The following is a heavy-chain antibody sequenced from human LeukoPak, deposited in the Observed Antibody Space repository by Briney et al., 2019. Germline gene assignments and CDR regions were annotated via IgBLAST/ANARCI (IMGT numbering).Heavy chain of an antibody. CDR2: ISAYNGNT. Sequence: ASVKVSCXASGYTFTIYGISWVRQAPGQGLEWMAWISAYNGNTNYAQKLQGRVTMTTDTSTSTAYMELRSLRSDDTAVYYCARDPFAYCGGDCYPLLDYWGQGTLVTVSS. D-gene: IGHD2-21*02. V-gene: IGHV1-18*01. J-gene: IGHJ4*02. CDR3: ARDPFAYCGGDCYPLLDY. CDR1: GYTFTIYG.